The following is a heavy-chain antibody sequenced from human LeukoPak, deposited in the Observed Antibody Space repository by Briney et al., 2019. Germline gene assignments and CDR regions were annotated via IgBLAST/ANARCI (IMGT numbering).Heavy chain of an antibody. D-gene: IGHD2-2*01. V-gene: IGHV5-51*01. Sequence: GESLKISCKGSGYKFTNYWIVWVRQMPGKGLEWMGIIYPDDSNTRYSPSFQGQVTISVDKSFSTAYLQWNSLKASDTAMYYCALQPGYCSSASCSHFDFWGQGTLVTVSS. CDR1: GYKFTNYW. CDR2: IYPDDSNT. CDR3: ALQPGYCSSASCSHFDF. J-gene: IGHJ4*02.